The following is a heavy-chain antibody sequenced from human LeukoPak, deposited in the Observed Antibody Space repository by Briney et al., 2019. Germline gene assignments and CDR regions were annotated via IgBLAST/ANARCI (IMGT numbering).Heavy chain of an antibody. Sequence: SETLSLTCSVSGGSISSSSSYWSWIRQPPGKGLEWIGYIYYSGSTNYNPSLKSRVTISVDTSKNQFSLKLSSVTAADTAVYYCARDGGYGGYDDYWGQGNLVTVSS. V-gene: IGHV4-61*01. CDR3: ARDGGYGGYDDY. CDR1: GGSISSSSSY. CDR2: IYYSGST. J-gene: IGHJ4*02. D-gene: IGHD5-12*01.